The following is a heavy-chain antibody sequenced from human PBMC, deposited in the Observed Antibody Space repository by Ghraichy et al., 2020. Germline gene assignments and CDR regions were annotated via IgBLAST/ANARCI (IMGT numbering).Heavy chain of an antibody. V-gene: IGHV3-74*01. CDR1: GFTPTDSW. D-gene: IGHD3/OR15-3a*01. CDR3: ARGEFGLVD. Sequence: LSLTCAASGFTPTDSWMYWVRQVPGKGLVWVSHLSPAANIINYVESVRGRFTISRDTAKNTLFLQMDSLRVDDTAIYYCARGEFGLVDWGRGTLVTVSA. CDR2: LSPAANII. J-gene: IGHJ4*02.